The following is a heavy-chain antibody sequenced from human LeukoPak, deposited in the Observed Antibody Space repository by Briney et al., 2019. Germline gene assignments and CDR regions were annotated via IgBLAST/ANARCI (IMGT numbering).Heavy chain of an antibody. CDR1: GFTFSSYS. J-gene: IGHJ4*02. V-gene: IGHV3-21*01. Sequence: PGGSLRLSCAASGFTFSSYSMNWVRQAPGKGLVLVSSISSSSSYIYYADSVKGRFTISRDNAKNSLYLQMNSLRAEDTAVYYCARDPRAVADNYYFDYWGQGTLVTVSS. CDR3: ARDPRAVADNYYFDY. CDR2: ISSSSSYI. D-gene: IGHD6-19*01.